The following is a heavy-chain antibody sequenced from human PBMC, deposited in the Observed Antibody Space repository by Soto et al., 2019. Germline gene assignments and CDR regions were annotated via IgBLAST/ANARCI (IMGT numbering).Heavy chain of an antibody. V-gene: IGHV3-30*18. D-gene: IGHD1-26*01. J-gene: IGHJ3*02. Sequence: QVQLVESGGGVVQPGRSLRLSCAASGFPFRTYGMHWVRQAPGKGLEWVAVIGNDVKTTIYADSVKGRFIISRDNSKNTLFLQMNSLRGDDTAVYYCAKEFAWGLHAFDIWGQGTMVTVSS. CDR1: GFPFRTYG. CDR3: AKEFAWGLHAFDI. CDR2: IGNDVKTT.